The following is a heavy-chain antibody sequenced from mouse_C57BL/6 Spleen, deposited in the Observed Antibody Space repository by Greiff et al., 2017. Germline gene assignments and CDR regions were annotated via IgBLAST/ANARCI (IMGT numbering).Heavy chain of an antibody. Sequence: QVQLQQSGAELVKPGASVKISCKASGYAFSSYWMNWVKQRPGKGLEWIGQIYPGDGDTNYNGKFKGKATLTADKSSSTAYMQLSSLTSEDSAVYFCARRNDGYYVPFDYWGQGTTRTVSS. CDR2: IYPGDGDT. V-gene: IGHV1-80*01. D-gene: IGHD2-3*01. J-gene: IGHJ2*01. CDR3: ARRNDGYYVPFDY. CDR1: GYAFSSYW.